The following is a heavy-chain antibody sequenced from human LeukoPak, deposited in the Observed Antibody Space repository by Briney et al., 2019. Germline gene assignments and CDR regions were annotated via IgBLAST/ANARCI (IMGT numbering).Heavy chain of an antibody. CDR3: ASVRYCSSTSCLSRGAFDI. Sequence: PGGSLRLSCAASGFTFSSYWMSWVRQAPGKGLKWVANINQDGSEKYYVDSVKGRFTISRDNAKNSLYLQMNSLRAEDTAVYYCASVRYCSSTSCLSRGAFDIWGQGTMVTVSS. V-gene: IGHV3-7*02. J-gene: IGHJ3*02. CDR1: GFTFSSYW. CDR2: INQDGSEK. D-gene: IGHD2-2*01.